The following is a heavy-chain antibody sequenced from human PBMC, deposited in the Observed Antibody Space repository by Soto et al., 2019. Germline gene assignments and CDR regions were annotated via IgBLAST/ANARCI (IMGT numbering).Heavy chain of an antibody. CDR3: ARAAGYSYGSLYYYYGMDV. V-gene: IGHV1-2*04. CDR1: GYTFTGYY. D-gene: IGHD5-18*01. Sequence: QVQLVQSGAEVKKPGASVKVSCKASGYTFTGYYTHWVRQAPGQGLEWMGWINPNSGGTNYAQKFQGWVTMTRDTSISTAYMELSRLRSDDTAVYYCARAAGYSYGSLYYYYGMDVWGQGTTVTVSS. J-gene: IGHJ6*02. CDR2: INPNSGGT.